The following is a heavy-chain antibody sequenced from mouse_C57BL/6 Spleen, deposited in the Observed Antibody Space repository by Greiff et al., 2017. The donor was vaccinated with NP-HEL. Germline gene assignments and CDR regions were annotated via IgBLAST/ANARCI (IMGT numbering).Heavy chain of an antibody. J-gene: IGHJ3*01. CDR1: GFNIQDDY. CDR3: TTFNWDQGFAY. Sequence: VQLQQSGAELVRPGASVKLSCTASGFNIQDDYMHWVKQRPEQGLEWIGWIDPENGDTEYTSKFQGKATITADTSSNTAYLQLSSLTSEDTAVYYCTTFNWDQGFAYWGQGTLVTVSA. V-gene: IGHV14-4*01. CDR2: IDPENGDT. D-gene: IGHD4-1*01.